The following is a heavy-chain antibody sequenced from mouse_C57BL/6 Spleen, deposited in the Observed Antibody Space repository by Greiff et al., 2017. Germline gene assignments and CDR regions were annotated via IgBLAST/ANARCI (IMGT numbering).Heavy chain of an antibody. CDR1: GYTFTSYW. CDR3: APYDYDDEAWFAY. CDR2: INPSSGYT. V-gene: IGHV1-7*01. Sequence: VKLLESGAELAKPGASVKLSCKASGYTFTSYWMHWVKQRPGQGLAWIGYINPSSGYTKYNQKFKDKATVTADKSSSPAYMQLSSLTDEDSAVYYCAPYDYDDEAWFAYWGQGTLVTVSA. J-gene: IGHJ3*01. D-gene: IGHD2-4*01.